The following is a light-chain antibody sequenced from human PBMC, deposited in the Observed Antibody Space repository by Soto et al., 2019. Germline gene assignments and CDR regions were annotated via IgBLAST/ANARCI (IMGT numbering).Light chain of an antibody. Sequence: QSVLTQPRSVSGFPGQSVTITCTGTSSDVGGYNYVSWYQQHPGKAPKLMIYDVSKRPSGVPDRFSGSKSGNTASLTISGLQAEDEADYYCCSYAGSYTYVFGTGPKVTVL. CDR1: SSDVGGYNY. J-gene: IGLJ1*01. CDR3: CSYAGSYTYV. CDR2: DVS. V-gene: IGLV2-11*01.